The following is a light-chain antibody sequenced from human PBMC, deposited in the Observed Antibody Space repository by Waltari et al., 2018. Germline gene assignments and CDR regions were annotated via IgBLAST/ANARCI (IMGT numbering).Light chain of an antibody. J-gene: IGKJ4*01. V-gene: IGKV3-20*01. Sequence: EIVLTQSPGTLSLSPGERATLSCRASQSVSSSYLAWYQQKPGKAPRLLIYGASSRATGIPDRFSGSGSGTDFTLTISRLEPEDFAVYYCQQYGSSPPSLTFGGGTKVEIK. CDR2: GAS. CDR1: QSVSSSY. CDR3: QQYGSSPPSLT.